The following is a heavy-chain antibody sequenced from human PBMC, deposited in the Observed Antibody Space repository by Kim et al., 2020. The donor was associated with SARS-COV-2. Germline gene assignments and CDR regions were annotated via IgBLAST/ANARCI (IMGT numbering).Heavy chain of an antibody. D-gene: IGHD5-18*01. Sequence: RFTISKTNAKNSLYLQMNSLRPEDTAVYYCARDLEGYSYGSQYDYYFDYWGQGTLVTVSS. J-gene: IGHJ4*02. V-gene: IGHV3-11*06. CDR3: ARDLEGYSYGSQYDYYFDY.